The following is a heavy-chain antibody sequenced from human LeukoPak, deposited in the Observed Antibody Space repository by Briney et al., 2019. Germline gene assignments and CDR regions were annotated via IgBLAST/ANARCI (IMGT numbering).Heavy chain of an antibody. J-gene: IGHJ6*02. V-gene: IGHV3-30-3*01. D-gene: IGHD5-24*01. CDR3: ARGDNYYGMDV. CDR1: GFTFSSYW. Sequence: PGGSLRLSCAASGFTFSSYWMTWVRQAPGKGLEWVAVIAYDGSSENYAASVKGRFTISRDNSKNTLNLQMNSLRPEDTAVYYCARGDNYYGMDVWGQGTTVTVSS. CDR2: IAYDGSSE.